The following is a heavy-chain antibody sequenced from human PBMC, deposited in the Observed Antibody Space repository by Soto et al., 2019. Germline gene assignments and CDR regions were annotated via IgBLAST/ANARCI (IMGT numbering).Heavy chain of an antibody. CDR3: ARDSLRPRGMDV. J-gene: IGHJ6*02. D-gene: IGHD4-17*01. Sequence: QVQLVESGGGVVQPGRSLRLSCADSGFTFSGYAMHWVRQAPGRGVEWVALISFDGRNTYYADSVKGRFTISRDNSKNTLYLQMNSLRAEDTAVYYCARDSLRPRGMDVWGQGTTVTVSS. CDR2: ISFDGRNT. V-gene: IGHV3-30*04. CDR1: GFTFSGYA.